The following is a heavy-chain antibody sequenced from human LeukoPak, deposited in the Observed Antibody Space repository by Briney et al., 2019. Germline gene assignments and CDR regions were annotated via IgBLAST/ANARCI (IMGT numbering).Heavy chain of an antibody. J-gene: IGHJ4*02. CDR1: GFTFSTYN. V-gene: IGHV3-21*01. CDR3: ARVRVGAYDFWSGYHDY. D-gene: IGHD3-3*01. CDR2: ISYSSSYI. Sequence: PGGSLRLSCAASGFTFSTYNMNWVRQAPGKGLEWVSSISYSSSYIYYADSVKGRFTISRDDAKNSLYLQMNSLRAEDTAVYYCARVRVGAYDFWSGYHDYWGQGTLVTVSS.